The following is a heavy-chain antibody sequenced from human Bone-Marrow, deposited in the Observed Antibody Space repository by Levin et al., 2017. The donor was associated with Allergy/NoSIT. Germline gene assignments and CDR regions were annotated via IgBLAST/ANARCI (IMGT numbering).Heavy chain of an antibody. CDR2: ISYDGSNK. CDR3: AREGPTIFWPANVPYFDY. CDR1: GFTFSSYA. Sequence: PGGSLRLSCAASGFTFSSYAMHWVRQAPGKGLEWVAVISYDGSNKYYADSVKGRFTISRDNSKNTLYLQMNSLRAEDTAVYYCAREGPTIFWPANVPYFDYWGQGTLVTVSS. J-gene: IGHJ4*02. V-gene: IGHV3-30-3*01. D-gene: IGHD3-9*01.